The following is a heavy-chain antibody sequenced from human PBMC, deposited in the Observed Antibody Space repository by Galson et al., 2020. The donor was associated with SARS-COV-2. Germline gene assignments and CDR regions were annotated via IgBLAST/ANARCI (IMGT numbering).Heavy chain of an antibody. J-gene: IGHJ4*02. CDR3: SRAQHYRSGSHFDY. D-gene: IGHD3-10*01. Sequence: SETLSLICTVSGRPISSYYWRWPRPPPGEALEWIGYIYYSGRPNYNPSLKSRVTIPVNQSNNQFSLTLSPVTAADTAVDYFSRAQHYRSGSHFDYWGQGTLVTVSS. V-gene: IGHV4-59*13. CDR1: GRPISSYY. CDR2: IYYSGRP.